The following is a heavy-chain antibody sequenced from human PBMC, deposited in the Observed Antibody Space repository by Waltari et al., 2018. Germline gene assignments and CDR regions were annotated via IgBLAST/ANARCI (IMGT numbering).Heavy chain of an antibody. CDR2: ISSSSSYI. CDR3: ARDPENDAFDI. CDR1: GFTFSSYS. J-gene: IGHJ3*02. V-gene: IGHV3-21*01. Sequence: EVQLVESGGGLVKPGGSLRLSCVASGFTFSSYSMNWVRQAPGKGLEWVSSISSSSSYIYYADSVKGRFTISRDNAKNSLYLQMNSLRAEDTAVYYCARDPENDAFDIWGQGTMVTVSS.